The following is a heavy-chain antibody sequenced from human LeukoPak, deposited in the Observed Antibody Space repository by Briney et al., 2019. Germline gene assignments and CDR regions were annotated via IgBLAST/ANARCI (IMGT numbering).Heavy chain of an antibody. CDR1: GGSISSSSDD. J-gene: IGHJ4*02. CDR2: IRSGGTT. Sequence: PSETLSLTCSLSGGSISSSSDDWGWIRRPPGKGLEWFGSIRSGGTTYYNPSLKSRLTMSVDTSKHQFSLKLSSVTAADTAVYYCATHYYDISGYRRDYYFDYWGQGTPVTVSS. CDR3: ATHYYDISGYRRDYYFDY. D-gene: IGHD3-22*01. V-gene: IGHV4-39*01.